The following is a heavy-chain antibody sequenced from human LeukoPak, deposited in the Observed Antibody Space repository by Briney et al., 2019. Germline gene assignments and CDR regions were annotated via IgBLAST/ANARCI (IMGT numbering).Heavy chain of an antibody. V-gene: IGHV4-59*01. J-gene: IGHJ5*02. Sequence: PSETLSLTCTVSGGSISSYYWSWIRQPPGKGLEWIGYIYYSGSTNYNPSLKSRVTISVDTSKNQFSLKLSSVTAADTAVYYCAGALEGGWYFWFDPWGQGTLVTVSS. CDR2: IYYSGST. CDR1: GGSISSYY. CDR3: AGALEGGWYFWFDP. D-gene: IGHD6-19*01.